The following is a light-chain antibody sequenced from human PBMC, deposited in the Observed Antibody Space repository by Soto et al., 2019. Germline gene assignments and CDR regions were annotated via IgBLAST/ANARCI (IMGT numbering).Light chain of an antibody. CDR2: DGS. CDR3: SSFRSSSTSYV. CDR1: SSDVGSYNL. J-gene: IGLJ1*01. V-gene: IGLV2-14*02. Sequence: QSVLTQPASVSGSPGQSITISCTGTSSDVGSYNLVCWYQQHPGKAPKLMIYDGSKRPSGVSNRFSGSKSANTASLTISGLQAEDEADYYCSSFRSSSTSYVFGTRTRSPS.